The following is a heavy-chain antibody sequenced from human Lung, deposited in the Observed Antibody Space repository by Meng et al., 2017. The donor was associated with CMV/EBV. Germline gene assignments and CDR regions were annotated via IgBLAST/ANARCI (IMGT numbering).Heavy chain of an antibody. V-gene: IGHV1-2*04. D-gene: IGHD1-1*01. CDR3: ARGRYELIWGLFDP. Sequence: GKQVQSGAEVKKPGASVKVSCKASGYTFTGYYIHWVRQAPGQGLEWMGWINPNTGGTKYAQKFQGWVTLTRDTSISTAYMELSRLRSDDTAVYYCARGRYELIWGLFDPWGQGTLVTVSS. J-gene: IGHJ5*02. CDR2: INPNTGGT. CDR1: GYTFTGYY.